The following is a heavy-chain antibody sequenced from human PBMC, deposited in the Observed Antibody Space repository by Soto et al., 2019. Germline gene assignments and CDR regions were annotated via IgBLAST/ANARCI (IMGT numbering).Heavy chain of an antibody. CDR2: IFYSGST. CDR1: GDSISSSNYF. V-gene: IGHV4-39*01. D-gene: IGHD6-19*01. Sequence: QLQLQESGPGLVKPWETLSLTCTVSGDSISSSNYFWGWIRQPPGKGLEWIGTIFYSGSTYYNPSLQXRLTXSXDTSKNQFSLRLISVTAADTALYYCARRYGWLYFDYWGQGSLVTVSS. CDR3: ARRYGWLYFDY. J-gene: IGHJ4*02.